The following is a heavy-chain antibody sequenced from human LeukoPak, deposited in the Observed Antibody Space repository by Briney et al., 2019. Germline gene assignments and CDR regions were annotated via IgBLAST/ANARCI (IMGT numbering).Heavy chain of an antibody. J-gene: IGHJ5*02. V-gene: IGHV3-21*01. CDR2: ISSSSSYI. Sequence: GGSLRLSCAASGFTFSSYSMNWVRQAPGKGLEWVSSISSSSSYIYYADSVKGRFTISRDNSKNTLYLQMNSLRAEDTAVYYCAKDGYYDSSGIHAWGQGTLVTVSS. CDR3: AKDGYYDSSGIHA. D-gene: IGHD3-22*01. CDR1: GFTFSSYS.